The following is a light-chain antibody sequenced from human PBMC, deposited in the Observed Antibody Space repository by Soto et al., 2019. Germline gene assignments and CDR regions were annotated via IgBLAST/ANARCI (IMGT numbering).Light chain of an antibody. CDR1: SSDVGGYNY. V-gene: IGLV2-14*01. CDR2: EVS. CDR3: TSYTRSSTRV. Sequence: QSALTQPASMSWSPGQSITISCTGTSSDVGGYNYVSWYQQHPGKAPKLMIYEVSNRPSGVSNRFSGSKSGNTASLTISGLQAEDQADYYCTSYTRSSTRVFGGGTKLTVL. J-gene: IGLJ3*02.